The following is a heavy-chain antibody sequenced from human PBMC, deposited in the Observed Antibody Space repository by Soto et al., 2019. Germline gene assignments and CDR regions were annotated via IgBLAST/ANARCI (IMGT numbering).Heavy chain of an antibody. Sequence: SVKVSCKASGGTFSIYSISWVRQAPGQGLEWMGGIIPIFGTANYAQKFQGRVTITADESTSTAYMELSSLRSEDTAVYYCASIRGVIEYYGMDVWGQGTTVTVSS. CDR2: IIPIFGTA. CDR3: ASIRGVIEYYGMDV. D-gene: IGHD3-10*01. V-gene: IGHV1-69*13. J-gene: IGHJ6*02. CDR1: GGTFSIYS.